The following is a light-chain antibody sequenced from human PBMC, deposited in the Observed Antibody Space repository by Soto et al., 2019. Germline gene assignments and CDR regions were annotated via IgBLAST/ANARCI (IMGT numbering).Light chain of an antibody. J-gene: IGKJ1*01. Sequence: EIVLTQSPATLSLSPGERATLSCRASQSVSSYLAWYQQKPGQAPRLLIYDASNRATGISARFSGSGSGTDFTLTISSLEPEDFAVYYCQQRSNWPSKTFGQGTKVDIK. CDR3: QQRSNWPSKT. CDR1: QSVSSY. CDR2: DAS. V-gene: IGKV3-11*01.